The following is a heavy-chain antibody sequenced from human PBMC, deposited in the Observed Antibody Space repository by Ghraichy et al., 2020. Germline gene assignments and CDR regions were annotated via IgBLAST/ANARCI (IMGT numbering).Heavy chain of an antibody. CDR1: GYSFTSYW. J-gene: IGHJ3*02. Sequence: GESLNISCKGSGYSFTSYWIGWVLQMPGKGLEWMGIIYPGDSDTRYSPSFQGQVTISADKSISTAYLQWSSLKASDTAMYYCARIVEMATIHDAFDIWGQGTMVTVSS. CDR2: IYPGDSDT. CDR3: ARIVEMATIHDAFDI. V-gene: IGHV5-51*01. D-gene: IGHD5-24*01.